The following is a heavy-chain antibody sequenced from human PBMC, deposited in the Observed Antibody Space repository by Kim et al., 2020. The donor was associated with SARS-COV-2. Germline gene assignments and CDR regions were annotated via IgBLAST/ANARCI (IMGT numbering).Heavy chain of an antibody. Sequence: ASVKVSCKASGYTFTSYAMNWVRQAPGQGLEWMGWINTNTGNPTYAQGFTGRFVFSLDTSVSTAYLQISSLKAEDTAVYYCARDRRTTFVGVVIGDYYGMDVWGQGTTVTVSS. V-gene: IGHV7-4-1*02. CDR3: ARDRRTTFVGVVIGDYYGMDV. CDR2: INTNTGNP. J-gene: IGHJ6*02. D-gene: IGHD3-3*01. CDR1: GYTFTSYA.